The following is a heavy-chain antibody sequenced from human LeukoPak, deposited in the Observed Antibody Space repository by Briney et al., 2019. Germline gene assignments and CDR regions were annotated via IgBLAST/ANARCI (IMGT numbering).Heavy chain of an antibody. CDR1: GGAISGRRDY. Sequence: SETLSLTCTVSGGAISGRRDYWGWVRQPPGKGLEWIASIYYSGSTHYNPSLKSRVTISVDTSRNQFSLELRTATAADSAIYYCARNVSRGEPGGAFDIWGQGTMVTVSS. V-gene: IGHV4-39*01. J-gene: IGHJ3*02. D-gene: IGHD3-16*01. CDR3: ARNVSRGEPGGAFDI. CDR2: IYYSGST.